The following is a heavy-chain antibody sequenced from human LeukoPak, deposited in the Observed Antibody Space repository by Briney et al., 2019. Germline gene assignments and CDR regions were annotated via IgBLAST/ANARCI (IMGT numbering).Heavy chain of an antibody. V-gene: IGHV1-46*01. J-gene: IGHJ6*02. CDR1: GYTFTSYY. CDR3: ARSQYYGMDV. CDR2: INPTGGST. Sequence: GASVKVSCKASGYTFTSYYMHWVRQAPGQGLEWMGMINPTGGSTSNAQKFQGRVTMTRDTSTSTVYMELSSLRSEDTAVYYCARSQYYGMDVWGQGTTVTVSS.